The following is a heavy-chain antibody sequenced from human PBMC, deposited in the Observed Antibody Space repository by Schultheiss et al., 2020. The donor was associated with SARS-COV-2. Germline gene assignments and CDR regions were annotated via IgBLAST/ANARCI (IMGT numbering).Heavy chain of an antibody. CDR3: AKDQVVGATMGGYYYYMDV. D-gene: IGHD1-26*01. CDR2: TRNKANSYTT. J-gene: IGHJ6*03. Sequence: GGSLRLSCAASGFTFSDHYMDWVRQAPGKGLEWVGRTRNKANSYTTEYAASVKGRFTISRDDSKNSLYLQMNSLKTEDTAVYYCAKDQVVGATMGGYYYYMDVWGKGTTVTVSS. V-gene: IGHV3-72*01. CDR1: GFTFSDHY.